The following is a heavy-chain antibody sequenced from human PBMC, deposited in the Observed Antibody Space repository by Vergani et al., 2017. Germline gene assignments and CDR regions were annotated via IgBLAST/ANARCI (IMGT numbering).Heavy chain of an antibody. CDR1: GGSISSYY. J-gene: IGHJ4*02. CDR3: ARYPARGAAAVH. V-gene: IGHV4-59*01. CDR2: IYYSGST. D-gene: IGHD6-13*01. Sequence: QVQLQESGSGLVKPSETLSLTCTVSGGSISSYYWSWIRQPPGKGLEWIGYIYYSGSTNYNPSLKSRVTISVDTSKNQFSLKLSSVTAADTAVYYCARYPARGAAAVHWGQGTLVTVSS.